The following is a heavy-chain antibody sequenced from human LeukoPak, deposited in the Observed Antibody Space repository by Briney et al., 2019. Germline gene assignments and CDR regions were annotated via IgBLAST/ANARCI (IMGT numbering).Heavy chain of an antibody. D-gene: IGHD3-9*01. J-gene: IGHJ4*02. Sequence: GRSLRLSWAASGFTFSSYGMRWARQAPGRGLEWVAVIWYDGSNKYYADSVKGRFTISRDNSKNTLYLQMNSLRAEDTAVYYCARDVGSYDILTGYFDYWGQGTLVTVSS. CDR3: ARDVGSYDILTGYFDY. CDR2: IWYDGSNK. V-gene: IGHV3-33*01. CDR1: GFTFSSYG.